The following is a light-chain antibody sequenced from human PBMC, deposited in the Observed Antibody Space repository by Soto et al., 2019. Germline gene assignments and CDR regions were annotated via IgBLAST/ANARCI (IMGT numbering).Light chain of an antibody. CDR1: QSISST. CDR2: ATS. V-gene: IGKV1-39*01. CDR3: QQSYSTPRT. J-gene: IGKJ1*01. Sequence: DIQMTQSPSSLSACVGDRVTITCRASQSISSTLNWYQQKPGEAPKLLIYATSTLHSGVPSRFSGSASGTDFTLTISSLQPEDFATYYCQQSYSTPRTFGQGTKVEIK.